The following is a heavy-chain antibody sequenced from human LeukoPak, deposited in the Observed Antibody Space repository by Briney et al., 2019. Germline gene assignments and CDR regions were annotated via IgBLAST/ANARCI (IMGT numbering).Heavy chain of an antibody. J-gene: IGHJ6*02. D-gene: IGHD5-24*01. V-gene: IGHV3-74*01. Sequence: GGSLRLSCAASGFTFSSYWMHWVRQAPGKGLVWIPRINSDGSSTSYADSVKGRFTISRDNAKNTLYLQMNSLRAEDTAVYYCARVEMATVWDYYYYGMDVWGQGTTVTVSS. CDR1: GFTFSSYW. CDR2: INSDGSST. CDR3: ARVEMATVWDYYYYGMDV.